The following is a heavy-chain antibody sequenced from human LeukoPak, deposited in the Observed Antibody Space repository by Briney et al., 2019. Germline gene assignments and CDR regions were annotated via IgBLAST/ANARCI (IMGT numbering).Heavy chain of an antibody. Sequence: SETLSFTCTVSGGSMRNYYWGWIRQPPGKGLEWIGYIYYSGSTTHNPSLRSRVTMSVDTPMNQFSLKLSSVTAADTAVYYCARDKQPGVNWGRSILVTVSS. CDR2: IYYSGST. V-gene: IGHV4-59*01. CDR3: ARDKQPGVN. D-gene: IGHD6-13*01. J-gene: IGHJ1*01. CDR1: GGSMRNYY.